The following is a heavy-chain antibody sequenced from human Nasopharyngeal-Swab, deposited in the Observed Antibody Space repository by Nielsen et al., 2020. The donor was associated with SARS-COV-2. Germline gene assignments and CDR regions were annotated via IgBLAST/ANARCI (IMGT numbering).Heavy chain of an antibody. CDR2: IKQDGSEK. CDR1: GFTFSSYW. D-gene: IGHD6-19*01. Sequence: GGSLRLSCAASGFTFSSYWMTWFRQAPGKGLEWLTNIKQDGSEKYSVDSVKGRFSISRDNTKNSLYLQMNSLRAEDTAVYYCARGGGWYGFDYWGQGTLVTVSS. V-gene: IGHV3-7*01. J-gene: IGHJ4*02. CDR3: ARGGGWYGFDY.